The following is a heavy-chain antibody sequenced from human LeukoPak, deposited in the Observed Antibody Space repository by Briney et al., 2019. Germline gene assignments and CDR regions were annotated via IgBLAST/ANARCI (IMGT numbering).Heavy chain of an antibody. D-gene: IGHD3-3*01. V-gene: IGHV4-61*08. Sequence: ASESLSLTCTVSGGSISSGDYYWGWLRQPPGKGLEWIGYIYYRGSTNYNPALKSRVTISVATSKNQSSLKLSSVTAADTAVYYCTRDFRAFWSGNDSFDIWGQGTMVTVSS. J-gene: IGHJ3*02. CDR2: IYYRGST. CDR1: GGSISSGDYY. CDR3: TRDFRAFWSGNDSFDI.